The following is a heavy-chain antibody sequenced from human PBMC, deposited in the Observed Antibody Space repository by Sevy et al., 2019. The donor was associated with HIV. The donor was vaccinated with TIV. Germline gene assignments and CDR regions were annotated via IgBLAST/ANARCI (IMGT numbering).Heavy chain of an antibody. V-gene: IGHV1-18*01. CDR2: ISPYNGNT. Sequence: ASVKVSCKASGYSFISYGINWVRQAPGQGLEWMGWISPYNGNTTSAQKFQDRVTLTTDTSTSTAYMELRSLRSDDTADYYGAGDDPYNDPERDHCSDMDVWGKGTTVTVSS. CDR3: AGDDPYNDPERDHCSDMDV. CDR1: GYSFISYG. J-gene: IGHJ6*03. D-gene: IGHD3-16*02.